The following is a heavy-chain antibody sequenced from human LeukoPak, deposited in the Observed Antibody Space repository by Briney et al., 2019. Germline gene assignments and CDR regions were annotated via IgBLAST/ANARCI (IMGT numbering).Heavy chain of an antibody. D-gene: IGHD3-22*01. V-gene: IGHV1-69*04. CDR2: IIPLLGIA. Sequence: ASVKVSCKAALCPVSSYAISWVRQAPGPGLQEMARIIPLLGIANYAQKFKRRVTITADKSTSTAYMELSSLRSEDTAVYYCARENYYDSSGYPSLDYWGQGTLVTVSS. CDR3: ARENYYDSSGYPSLDY. J-gene: IGHJ4*02. CDR1: LCPVSSYA.